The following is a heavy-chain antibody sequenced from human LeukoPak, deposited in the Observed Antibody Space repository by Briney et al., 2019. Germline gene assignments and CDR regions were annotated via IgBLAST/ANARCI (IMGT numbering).Heavy chain of an antibody. CDR3: ARAGSSSWSYYYYYYGMDV. V-gene: IGHV3-48*04. CDR2: ISSSSSTI. Sequence: GGSLRLSCAASGFTFSSYSMNWVRQAPGKGLEWVSYISSSSSTIYYADSVKGRFTISRDNAKNSLYLQMNSLRAEDTAVYYCARAGSSSWSYYYYYYGMDVWGQGTTVTVSS. D-gene: IGHD6-13*01. J-gene: IGHJ6*02. CDR1: GFTFSSYS.